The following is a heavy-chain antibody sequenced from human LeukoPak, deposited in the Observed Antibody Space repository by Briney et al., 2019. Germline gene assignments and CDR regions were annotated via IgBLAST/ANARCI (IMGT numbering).Heavy chain of an antibody. J-gene: IGHJ4*02. CDR2: IWYDGSNK. CDR3: ARSASVSSGSPSFDY. D-gene: IGHD3-22*01. CDR1: GFTFSSYG. Sequence: GGSLRLSCAASGFTFSSYGMHWVRQAPGKGLESVAVIWYDGSNKYYADSVKGRFTISRDNSKNTLYLQMNSLRAEDTAVYYCARSASVSSGSPSFDYWGQGTLVTVSS. V-gene: IGHV3-33*01.